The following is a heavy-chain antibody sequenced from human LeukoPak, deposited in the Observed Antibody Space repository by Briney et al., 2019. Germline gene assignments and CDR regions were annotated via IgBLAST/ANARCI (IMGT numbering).Heavy chain of an antibody. Sequence: SETPSLTCTVSGGSISTSDYYWGWIRQAPGKGLEWIGSVYYSGSVEYDASLKSRVTISVDTSKNQFSLKLTSVTAADTAVYFCARHHRGYNYPSWFDSWGQGTLVTVSS. D-gene: IGHD5-18*01. V-gene: IGHV4-39*01. CDR2: VYYSGSV. CDR3: ARHHRGYNYPSWFDS. J-gene: IGHJ5*01. CDR1: GGSISTSDYY.